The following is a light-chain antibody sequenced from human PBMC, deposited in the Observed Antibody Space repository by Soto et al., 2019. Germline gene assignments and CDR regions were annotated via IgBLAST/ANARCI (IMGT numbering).Light chain of an antibody. CDR3: HQYGSPPRA. Sequence: EIVLTQSPGTLSLSPGERATLSCRASQTISNNYLAWYQQKPGQVARLLIYGASSRATGIPDRFSGSGSGTDFTLTISRLEPEDFAVYYCHQYGSPPRAFGQGTKV. CDR2: GAS. J-gene: IGKJ1*01. V-gene: IGKV3-20*01. CDR1: QTISNNY.